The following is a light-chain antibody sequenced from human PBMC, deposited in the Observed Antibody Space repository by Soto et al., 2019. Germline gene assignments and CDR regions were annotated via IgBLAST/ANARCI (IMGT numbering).Light chain of an antibody. V-gene: IGKV3-20*01. J-gene: IGKJ5*01. CDR3: QQYGGSPLYT. Sequence: EGVLTQSPGTLSLSPGERVTLSCRAGQSVSSRYLAWYQQKPGQAPRLLIYGTSTRATGIPDRFSGRGSGRDFTLTTSSLEPEDFAVYYCQQYGGSPLYTFGQGTRLEI. CDR2: GTS. CDR1: QSVSSRY.